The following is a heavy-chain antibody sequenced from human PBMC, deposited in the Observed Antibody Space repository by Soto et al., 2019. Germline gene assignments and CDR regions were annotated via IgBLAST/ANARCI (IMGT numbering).Heavy chain of an antibody. CDR2: ISYDGSNK. J-gene: IGHJ6*01. D-gene: IGHD4-4*01. CDR3: ARATTTSSFSAMDV. CDR1: GFTFSNNA. V-gene: IGHV3-30-3*01. Sequence: QVQLVESGGGVVQPGRSLRLSRAASGFTFSNNAMDWVRQAPGKGLEWVAVISYDGSNKYIAESVKGRFTISRDNSKTTLFLQINSRRAEDTAVDYCARATTTSSFSAMDVWGPGTTVTVSS.